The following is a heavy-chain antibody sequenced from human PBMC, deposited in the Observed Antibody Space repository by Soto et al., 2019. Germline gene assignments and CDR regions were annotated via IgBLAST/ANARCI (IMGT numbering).Heavy chain of an antibody. J-gene: IGHJ6*02. D-gene: IGHD5-12*01. CDR3: ASDIVASRYYYYGMDV. CDR1: GFTFSSYG. CDR2: IWYDGSNK. Sequence: QVQLVESGGGVVQPGRSLRLSCAASGFTFSSYGMHWVRQAPGKGLEWVAVIWYDGSNKYYADSVKGRFTISRDNSKNPLYLQMNSLRAEDTAVYYCASDIVASRYYYYGMDVWGQGTTVTVSS. V-gene: IGHV3-33*01.